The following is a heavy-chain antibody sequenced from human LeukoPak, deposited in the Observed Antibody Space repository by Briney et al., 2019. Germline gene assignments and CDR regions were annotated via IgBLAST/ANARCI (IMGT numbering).Heavy chain of an antibody. V-gene: IGHV4-34*01. Sequence: KPSETLSLTCAVYGGSFSGYYWSWIRQPPGKGLEWIGEINHSGSTNYNPSLKSRVTISVDTSKNQFSLKLSSVTAADTAVYYCASSSPRVTTYLAFDIWGQGTMVTVSS. D-gene: IGHD4-17*01. CDR2: INHSGST. J-gene: IGHJ3*02. CDR1: GGSFSGYY. CDR3: ASSSPRVTTYLAFDI.